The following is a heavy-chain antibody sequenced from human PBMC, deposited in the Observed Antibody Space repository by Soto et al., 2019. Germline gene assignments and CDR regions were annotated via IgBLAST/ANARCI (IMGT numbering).Heavy chain of an antibody. V-gene: IGHV3-23*01. CDR3: AKARSSSTSSNPY. CDR2: ISGSGGST. Sequence: EVQLLESGGGLVQPGGSLRLSCTASGFTFSSYAMSWVRQAPGKGLEGVSAISGSGGSTEYAGSVKGRFTISRDNSKNTLYLPMNSLRAEDTAVYYCAKARSSSTSSNPYWGQGPLVTVSS. J-gene: IGHJ4*02. CDR1: GFTFSSYA. D-gene: IGHD2-2*01.